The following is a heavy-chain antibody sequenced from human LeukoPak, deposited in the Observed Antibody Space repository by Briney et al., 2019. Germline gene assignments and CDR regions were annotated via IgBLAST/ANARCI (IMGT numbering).Heavy chain of an antibody. CDR1: GGSISSYY. J-gene: IGHJ4*02. V-gene: IGHV4-59*08. CDR2: IYYSGST. CDR3: VSRGYSYGNFDY. Sequence: SETLSLTCTVSGGSISSYYWNWIRQPPGKGLEWIGYIYYSGSTNYNPSLKSRVTISVDTSNNQFSLKLSPVTDADTAVYYCVSRGYSYGNFDYWGQGTLVTVSS. D-gene: IGHD5-18*01.